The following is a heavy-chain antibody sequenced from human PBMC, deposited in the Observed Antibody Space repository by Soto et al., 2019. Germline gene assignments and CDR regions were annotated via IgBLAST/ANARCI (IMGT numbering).Heavy chain of an antibody. D-gene: IGHD2-2*02. Sequence: PSETLSLTCAVYGGSFSGYYWSWIRQPPGKGLEWIGEINHSGSTNYNPSLKSRVTISVDTSKNQFSLKLSSVTAADTAVYYCDGEWGSSARSYSLGEQAIDYWGQGTLVTVSS. V-gene: IGHV4-34*01. CDR3: DGEWGSSARSYSLGEQAIDY. CDR1: GGSFSGYY. J-gene: IGHJ4*02. CDR2: INHSGST.